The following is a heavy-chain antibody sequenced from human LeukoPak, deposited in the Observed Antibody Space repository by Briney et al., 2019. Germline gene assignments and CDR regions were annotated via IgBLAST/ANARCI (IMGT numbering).Heavy chain of an antibody. CDR2: ISYDGSNK. Sequence: PGGSLRLSCAASGFTFSSYAMHWVRQAPGKGLEWVAVISYDGSNKYYADSVKGRFTISRDNAKNSLYLQMNSLRAEDTAVYYCARPEESDYEIEWGRGTLVTVSS. V-gene: IGHV3-30-3*01. J-gene: IGHJ4*02. CDR1: GFTFSSYA. CDR3: ARPEESDYEIE. D-gene: IGHD3-22*01.